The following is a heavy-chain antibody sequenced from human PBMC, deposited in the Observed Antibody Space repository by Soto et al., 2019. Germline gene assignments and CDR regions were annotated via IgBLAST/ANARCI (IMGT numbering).Heavy chain of an antibody. CDR2: IFSNDEK. V-gene: IGHV2-26*01. J-gene: IGHJ3*02. CDR3: ARITIFGVLPYLDDDFDI. CDR1: GFSLSNDRMG. D-gene: IGHD3-3*01. Sequence: QVTLKESGPVLVKPTETLTLTCTVSGFSLSNDRMGVSWIRQPPGKALEWLAHIFSNDEKSYSTSLKSRLTITKDTSKSQVVLNMTNMDPVDTATYYCARITIFGVLPYLDDDFDIWGQGTMVTVSS.